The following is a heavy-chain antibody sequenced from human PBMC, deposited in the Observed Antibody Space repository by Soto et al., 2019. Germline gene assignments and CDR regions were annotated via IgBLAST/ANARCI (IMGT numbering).Heavy chain of an antibody. V-gene: IGHV4-59*01. CDR3: ARSPVVAATYFAFDI. CDR1: GGSISSYY. J-gene: IGHJ3*02. CDR2: IYYSGST. Sequence: SETLSLTCTVSGGSISSYYWSWIRQPPGKGLEWIGYIYYSGSTNYNPSLKSRVTISVDTSKNQFSLKLSSVTAADTAVYYCARSPVVAATYFAFDIWGQGTMVTVSS. D-gene: IGHD2-15*01.